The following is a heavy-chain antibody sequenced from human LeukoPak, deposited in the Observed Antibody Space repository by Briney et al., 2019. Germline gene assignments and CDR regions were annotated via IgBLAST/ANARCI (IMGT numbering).Heavy chain of an antibody. CDR1: GVAFSGHY. CDR3: ARVPGYNWNYVQAYYYYMDV. Sequence: SETLSLTRALYGVAFSGHYSSCIRQPPGRGGEGSGEINHRGSTNYNPSIKSRVTISVDTSKDQFSLKLSSVTAADTAVYYCARVPGYNWNYVQAYYYYMDVWGKGTTVTVSS. V-gene: IGHV4-34*01. CDR2: INHRGST. D-gene: IGHD1-7*01. J-gene: IGHJ6*03.